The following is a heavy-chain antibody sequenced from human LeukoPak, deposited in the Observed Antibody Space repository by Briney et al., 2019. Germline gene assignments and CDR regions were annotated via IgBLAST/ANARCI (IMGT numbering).Heavy chain of an antibody. J-gene: IGHJ3*02. CDR3: ARELGVAARPGGAFDI. Sequence: ASVKVSCKASGFTFTSSAMQWVRQAPGQGLEWMGWISAYNGNTNYAQKLQGRVTMTTDTSTSTAYMELRSLRSDDTAVYYCARELGVAARPGGAFDIWGQGTMATVSS. V-gene: IGHV1-18*01. CDR2: ISAYNGNT. CDR1: GFTFTSSA. D-gene: IGHD6-6*01.